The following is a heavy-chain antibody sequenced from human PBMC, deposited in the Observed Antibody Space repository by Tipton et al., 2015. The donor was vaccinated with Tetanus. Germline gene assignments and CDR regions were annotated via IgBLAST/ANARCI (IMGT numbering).Heavy chain of an antibody. CDR3: ARNVYTATNDAFDI. D-gene: IGHD5/OR15-5a*01. Sequence: TLSLTCTVSGDSVSTGNFYWSWIRQPPGKGLEWIAFIHHSGLAFSKPSLKSRVSISIDTSQNQFSLRLTSVTAADTAVYFCARNVYTATNDAFDILGHGTLVNVSS. CDR2: IHHSGLA. V-gene: IGHV4-30-4*01. CDR1: GDSVSTGNFY. J-gene: IGHJ3*02.